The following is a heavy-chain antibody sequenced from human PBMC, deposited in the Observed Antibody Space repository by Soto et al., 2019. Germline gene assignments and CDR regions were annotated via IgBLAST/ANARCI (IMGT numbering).Heavy chain of an antibody. J-gene: IGHJ3*02. CDR3: ARGDYYDSSGPFSDAFDI. CDR1: GFTFSSYW. D-gene: IGHD3-22*01. CDR2: IKPDGSEK. Sequence: GSLRLSCAASGFTFSSYWMSWVRQAPGKGLEWVANIKPDGSEKWYVDSVKGRFTISRDNAKSSLYLQMDSLRAEDTAVYYCARGDYYDSSGPFSDAFDIWGQGTLVTVSS. V-gene: IGHV3-7*04.